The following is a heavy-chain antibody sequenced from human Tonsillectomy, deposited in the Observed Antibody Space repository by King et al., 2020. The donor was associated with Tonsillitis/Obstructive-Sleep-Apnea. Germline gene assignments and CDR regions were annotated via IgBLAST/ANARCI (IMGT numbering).Heavy chain of an antibody. D-gene: IGHD3-10*01. CDR1: GGSINSDIFY. CDR3: ARYYYDSGSYRFDS. J-gene: IGHJ4*02. Sequence: PLQESGPGLVKPSETLSLTCTVSGGSINSDIFYWGWIRQPPGKGLEWLGIIYYKGGSYYNTSLKSRVTMSVDTSKNQFSLRLTSVTAADTAVYFCARYYYDSGSYRFDSWGPGALVIVSS. CDR2: IYYKGGS. V-gene: IGHV4-39*01.